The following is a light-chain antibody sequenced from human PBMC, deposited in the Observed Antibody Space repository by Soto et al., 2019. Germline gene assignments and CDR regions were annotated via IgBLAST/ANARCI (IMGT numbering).Light chain of an antibody. Sequence: EIVMTQSPATLSASPGERATLSCRASQDININLAWYQQKAGQAPRPLIYSASTRAAGIPARFSGTGSETDFTLTIASLQSEDFAVYYCQQYDNWPPYTLGQETRLEI. V-gene: IGKV3-15*01. J-gene: IGKJ5*01. CDR2: SAS. CDR3: QQYDNWPPYT. CDR1: QDININ.